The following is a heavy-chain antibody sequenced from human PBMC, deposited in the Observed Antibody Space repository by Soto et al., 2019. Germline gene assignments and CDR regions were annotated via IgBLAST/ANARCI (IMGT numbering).Heavy chain of an antibody. J-gene: IGHJ6*03. CDR2: VYYSGST. CDR1: GGSISSTSYY. CDR3: ARHPSSSWAYYYYMDV. Sequence: SETLSLTCTVSGGSISSTSYYWGWIRQPPGKGLGWIGSVYYSGSTYYTPSLKSRVTISVHTSNNQFSLNLSSVTAADTAVYYCARHPSSSWAYYYYMDVWGKGTTVTVS. D-gene: IGHD6-13*01. V-gene: IGHV4-39*01.